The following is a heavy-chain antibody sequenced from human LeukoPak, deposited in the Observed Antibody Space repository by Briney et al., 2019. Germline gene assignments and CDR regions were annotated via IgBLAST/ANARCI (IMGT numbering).Heavy chain of an antibody. D-gene: IGHD3-10*01. CDR1: GGSISSGDYY. V-gene: IGHV4-30-4*01. CDR3: ARKENVYYYFDY. Sequence: SETLSLTCTVSGGSISSGDYYWSWIRQPPGKGLEWIGYIYHSGTTYYNPSLQSRVTMSVDTSKNQFSLKLSSVTAVDTAVYYCARKENVYYYFDYWGQGTLVTVSS. J-gene: IGHJ4*02. CDR2: IYHSGTT.